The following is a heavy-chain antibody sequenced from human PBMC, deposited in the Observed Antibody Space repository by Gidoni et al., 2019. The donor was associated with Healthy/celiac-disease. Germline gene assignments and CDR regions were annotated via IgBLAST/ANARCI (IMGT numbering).Heavy chain of an antibody. CDR3: ARGGLTFGGVIVPYYFDY. V-gene: IGHV4-34*01. D-gene: IGHD3-16*02. Sequence: QVQLQQWGAGLLKPSETLSLTCAVYGGSFSGYYWSWIRQPPGKGLEWIGEINHSGSTNYNPSLKSRVTISVDTSKNQFSLKLSSVTAADTAVYYCARGGLTFGGVIVPYYFDYWGQGTLVTVSS. J-gene: IGHJ4*02. CDR1: GGSFSGYY. CDR2: INHSGST.